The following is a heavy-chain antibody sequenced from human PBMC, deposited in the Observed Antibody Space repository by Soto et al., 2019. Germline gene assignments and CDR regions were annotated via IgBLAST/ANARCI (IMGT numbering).Heavy chain of an antibody. V-gene: IGHV3-30-3*01. CDR1: GFTFSSYA. CDR3: ARGGYCTNGVCDRRPLRY. Sequence: GGSLRLSCAASGFTFSSYAMHWVRQAPGKGLEWVAVISYDGSNKYYADSVKGRFTISRDNSKNTLYLQMNSLRAEDTAVYYCARGGYCTNGVCDRRPLRYWGQGTLVTVSS. D-gene: IGHD2-8*01. CDR2: ISYDGSNK. J-gene: IGHJ4*02.